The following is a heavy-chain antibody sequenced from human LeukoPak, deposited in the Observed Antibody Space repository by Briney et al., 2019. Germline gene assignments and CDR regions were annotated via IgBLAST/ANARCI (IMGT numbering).Heavy chain of an antibody. CDR1: GYTLTELS. D-gene: IGHD3-10*01. CDR3: AADYYGSGSYRDY. V-gene: IGHV1-24*01. CDR2: FDPEDGEA. Sequence: ASVKVSCKVSGYTLTELSMHWVRQAPGKGLEWMGGFDPEDGEAIYAQKFQGRVTMTEDTSTDTAYMELSSLRSEDTAVYYCAADYYGSGSYRDYWGQGTLVTVSS. J-gene: IGHJ4*02.